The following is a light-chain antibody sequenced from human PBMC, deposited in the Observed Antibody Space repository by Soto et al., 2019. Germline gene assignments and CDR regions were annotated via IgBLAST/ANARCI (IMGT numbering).Light chain of an antibody. Sequence: QSALTQPASVSGSPGQSIAISCTGTSSDVGGYDYVSWYQQQPDKAPKLMIYEVTKRPSRVSNRFSGSKSGNTASLTISGLQAEDEADYYCSSHTSGSTRVFGTGTKLTVL. V-gene: IGLV2-14*01. CDR2: EVT. CDR3: SSHTSGSTRV. CDR1: SSDVGGYDY. J-gene: IGLJ1*01.